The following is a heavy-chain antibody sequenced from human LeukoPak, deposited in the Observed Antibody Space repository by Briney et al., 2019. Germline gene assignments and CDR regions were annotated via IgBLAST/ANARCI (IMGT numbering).Heavy chain of an antibody. CDR3: ARSCSSTSCYAVWFDP. V-gene: IGHV3-7*01. CDR2: IKQDGSEK. J-gene: IGHJ5*02. CDR1: GFTFSSYW. Sequence: GGSLRLSCAASGFTFSSYWMSWVRQAPGKGREWVANIKQDGSEKYYVDSVKGRFTVSRDNAKNSLYLQMNSLRAEDTAVYYCARSCSSTSCYAVWFDPWGQGTLVTVSS. D-gene: IGHD2-2*01.